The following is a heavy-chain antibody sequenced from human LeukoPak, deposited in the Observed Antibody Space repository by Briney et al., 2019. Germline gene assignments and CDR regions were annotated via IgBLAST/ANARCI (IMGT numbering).Heavy chain of an antibody. CDR1: GGTFSSYA. CDR2: IIPIFGTA. J-gene: IGHJ4*02. D-gene: IGHD2-15*01. V-gene: IGHV1-69*13. Sequence: ASVKVSCKASGGTFSSYAISWVRQAPGQGLEWMGGIIPIFGTANYAQKFQGRVTITADESTSTAYMELSSLRSDDTAVYYCAREVPYCSGGSCYPGFDYWGQGTLVTVSS. CDR3: AREVPYCSGGSCYPGFDY.